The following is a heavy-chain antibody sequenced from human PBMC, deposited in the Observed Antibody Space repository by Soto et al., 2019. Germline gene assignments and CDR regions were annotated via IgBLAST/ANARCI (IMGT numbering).Heavy chain of an antibody. J-gene: IGHJ5*02. D-gene: IGHD2-21*02. CDR3: ARQAGDRSVWFEP. Sequence: GESLTSPCTSSGDIFTRYWIGWVRQMPGKGLEWMGIIYPGDSDTRYSPSFQGQVTISADKSIRTAYLQWSSLKASDTAMYYCARQAGDRSVWFEPWGQGTLVPVSS. CDR1: GDIFTRYW. CDR2: IYPGDSDT. V-gene: IGHV5-51*01.